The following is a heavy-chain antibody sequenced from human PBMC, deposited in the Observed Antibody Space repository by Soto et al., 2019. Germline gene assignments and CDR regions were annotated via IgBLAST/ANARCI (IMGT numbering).Heavy chain of an antibody. J-gene: IGHJ4*02. CDR1: GGSFSSSSYY. CDR2: TYYNGNA. D-gene: IGHD3-10*01. CDR3: ARHFVAVVIKGWGY. V-gene: IGHV4-39*01. Sequence: SETLSLTCTVSGGSFSSSSYYWDWLRQPPGKGLEWIGTTYYNGNAYYNPSLRSRVSMSVDTSKNQFSLKLISVTAADTAVYYCARHFVAVVIKGWGYWGQGKLVTVSS.